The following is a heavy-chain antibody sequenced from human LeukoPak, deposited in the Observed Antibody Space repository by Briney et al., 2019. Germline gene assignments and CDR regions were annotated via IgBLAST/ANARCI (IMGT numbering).Heavy chain of an antibody. V-gene: IGHV4-34*01. CDR3: ARVSYWYFDL. CDR2: INHSGST. J-gene: IGHJ2*01. Sequence: SETVSLTCAVYGGSFSGYYWSWIRQPPGKGLEWIGEINHSGSTNYNASLKSRVTMSVDTSKNQFSLKLSSVTAADTAVYYCARVSYWYFDLWGRGTLVTVSS. CDR1: GGSFSGYY.